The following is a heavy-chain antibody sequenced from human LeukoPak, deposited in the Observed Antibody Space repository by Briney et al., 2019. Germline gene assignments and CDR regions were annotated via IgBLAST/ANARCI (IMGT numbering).Heavy chain of an antibody. D-gene: IGHD2-2*01. J-gene: IGHJ3*02. CDR1: GGSISSYY. Sequence: SETLPLTCIVSGGSISSYYWNWIRQSAGKGLEWIGRIYIGGSTSYNPSLKSRVTMSVDTSKIQFSLNLTSVTAADTAMYYCARGPRMVAMNGYAFDIWGPGTTVIVSS. CDR2: IYIGGST. V-gene: IGHV4-4*07. CDR3: ARGPRMVAMNGYAFDI.